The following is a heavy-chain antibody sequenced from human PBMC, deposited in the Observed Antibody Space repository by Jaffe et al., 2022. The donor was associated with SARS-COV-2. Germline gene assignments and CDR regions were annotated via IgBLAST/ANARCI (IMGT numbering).Heavy chain of an antibody. CDR3: ARGSGPYSSDYWYFDL. CDR2: IYYRGGT. J-gene: IGHJ2*01. V-gene: IGHV4-59*01. D-gene: IGHD6-19*01. CDR1: GDSIGTYY. Sequence: QVQLQESGPGLVKPSETLSLTCTVSGDSIGTYYWSWIRHAPGKELEWVGYIYYRGGTNYNPSLKSRVALSVDTSKNQFSLKLTSVTAADTAIYYCARGSGPYSSDYWYFDLWGRGALVTVSS.